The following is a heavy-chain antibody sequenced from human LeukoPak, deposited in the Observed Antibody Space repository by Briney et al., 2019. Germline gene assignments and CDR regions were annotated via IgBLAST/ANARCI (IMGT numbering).Heavy chain of an antibody. Sequence: GGSLRLSCAASGFTFSSYWMHWVRQVPGKRLVWVSRINSDGSSTSYADSVKGRFTISRDNAKNTLYLQMNSLRAEDTAVYYCALYYDFWSGYDYWGQGTLVTVSS. D-gene: IGHD3-3*01. J-gene: IGHJ4*02. CDR2: INSDGSST. V-gene: IGHV3-74*01. CDR3: ALYYDFWSGYDY. CDR1: GFTFSSYW.